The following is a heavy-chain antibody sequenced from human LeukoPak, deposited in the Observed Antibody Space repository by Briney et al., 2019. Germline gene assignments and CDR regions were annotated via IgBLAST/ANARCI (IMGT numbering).Heavy chain of an antibody. CDR3: ARGYSGSQIDY. Sequence: ASVKVSCKASGYTFTSYGISWVRQAPGQGLEWMGWISAYNGNTNYAQKLQGRVTITADESTSTAYMELSSLRSEDTAVYYCARGYSGSQIDYWGQGTLVTVSS. D-gene: IGHD1-26*01. CDR1: GYTFTSYG. CDR2: ISAYNGNT. V-gene: IGHV1-18*01. J-gene: IGHJ4*02.